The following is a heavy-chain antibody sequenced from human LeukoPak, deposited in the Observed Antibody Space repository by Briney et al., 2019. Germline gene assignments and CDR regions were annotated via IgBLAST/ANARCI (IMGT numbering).Heavy chain of an antibody. D-gene: IGHD3-9*01. V-gene: IGHV3-23*01. CDR3: AKWGDYDILTGYYDPDY. Sequence: PGGSLRLSCAASGFTFSNYAMYWVRQAPGKGLEWVSAVSGRDDSTYYADSVKGRFTISRDTSKNTPYLQMNSLRAEDTAVYYCAKWGDYDILTGYYDPDYWGQGTLVTVSS. CDR1: GFTFSNYA. J-gene: IGHJ4*02. CDR2: VSGRDDST.